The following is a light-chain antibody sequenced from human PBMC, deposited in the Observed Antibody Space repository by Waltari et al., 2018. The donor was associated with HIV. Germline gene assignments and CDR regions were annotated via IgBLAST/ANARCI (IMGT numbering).Light chain of an antibody. V-gene: IGLV2-14*03. CDR2: DTN. CDR1: NNKFRFSSY. CDR3: SSYTSSGSLV. Sequence: QSALAQPAYVSVAPGPSITVSCTATNNKFRFSSYTPCYQQHPGEAPNLIIYDTNNRPCEIFARFSASTSDNRASLTISGIQAEDEAQYFCSSYTSSGSLVFGGGTKVTVL. J-gene: IGLJ2*01.